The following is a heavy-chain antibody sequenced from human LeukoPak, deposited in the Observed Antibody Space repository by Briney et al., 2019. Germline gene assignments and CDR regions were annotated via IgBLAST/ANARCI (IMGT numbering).Heavy chain of an antibody. CDR3: ARARGYSYGLFY. V-gene: IGHV3-30*03. Sequence: GGSLRLSCAASGFTFSSYGMHWVRQAPGKGLEWVAVISYDGSNKYYADSVKGRFTISRDNSKNTLYLQMNSLRAEDTAVYYCARARGYSYGLFYWGQGTLVTVSS. CDR2: ISYDGSNK. D-gene: IGHD5-18*01. J-gene: IGHJ4*02. CDR1: GFTFSSYG.